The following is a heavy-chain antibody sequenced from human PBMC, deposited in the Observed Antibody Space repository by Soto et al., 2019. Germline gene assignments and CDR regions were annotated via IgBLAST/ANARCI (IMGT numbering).Heavy chain of an antibody. J-gene: IGHJ6*02. CDR2: INHSGST. Sequence: SETLSLTCAVYGGSFSGYYWSWIRQPPGKGLEWIGEINHSGSTNYNPSLKSRVTISVDTSKNQFSLKLSSVTAADTAVYYCARGVVVVITYYYYGMDVWGQGTTVTVSS. D-gene: IGHD3-22*01. CDR3: ARGVVVVITYYYYGMDV. V-gene: IGHV4-34*01. CDR1: GGSFSGYY.